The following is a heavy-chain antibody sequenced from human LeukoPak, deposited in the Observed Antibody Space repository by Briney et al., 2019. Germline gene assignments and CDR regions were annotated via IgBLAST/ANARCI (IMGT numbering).Heavy chain of an antibody. V-gene: IGHV1-2*02. CDR3: ARVDKYSSSSLDLGY. Sequence: GASVKVSCKASGYTFTGYYMHWVRQAPGQGLEWMGWINPNSGGTNYAQKFQGRVTMTRDTSISTAYMELSRLRSDDTAVYYCARVDKYSSSSLDLGYWGQGTLVTVSS. J-gene: IGHJ4*02. CDR2: INPNSGGT. CDR1: GYTFTGYY. D-gene: IGHD6-6*01.